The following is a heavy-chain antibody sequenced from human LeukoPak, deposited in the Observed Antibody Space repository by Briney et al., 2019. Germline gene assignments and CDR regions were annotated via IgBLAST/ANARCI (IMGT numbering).Heavy chain of an antibody. V-gene: IGHV1-2*02. CDR2: INPNTGGT. CDR1: GYTFTGYY. CDR3: AKGRVLASSKSLTYHWFDP. D-gene: IGHD2-8*02. J-gene: IGHJ5*02. Sequence: GASVKVSCKASGYTFTGYYIHRVRQAPGQGLEWMGWINPNTGGTKYAQKFQGRVTMTRDTSINTAYMGLTKLTSDDTAVYYCAKGRVLASSKSLTYHWFDPWGHGTLVTVSS.